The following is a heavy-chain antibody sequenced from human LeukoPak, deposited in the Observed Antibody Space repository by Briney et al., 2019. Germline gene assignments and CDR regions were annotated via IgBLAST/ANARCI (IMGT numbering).Heavy chain of an antibody. CDR3: ARTLITVAGTTAGFDF. CDR1: GGSISSYY. J-gene: IGHJ4*02. CDR2: IYYSGST. Sequence: SETLSLTCTVSGGSISSYYWSWIRQPPGKGLEWIGYIYYSGSTNYNPSLKSRVTISVDTSKNQFSLRLSSVTAADTAVYYCARTLITVAGTTAGFDFWGQGTLVTVSS. V-gene: IGHV4-59*01. D-gene: IGHD6-19*01.